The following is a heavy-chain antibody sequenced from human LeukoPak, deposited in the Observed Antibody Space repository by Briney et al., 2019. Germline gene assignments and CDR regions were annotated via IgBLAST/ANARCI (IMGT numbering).Heavy chain of an antibody. Sequence: SETLSLTCTVSGGSISSYYWSWIRQPPGEGLEWIGYIYYSGSTNYNPSLKSRVTISVDTSKNQFSLKLSSVTAADTAVYYCARGGNGYDYYAFDIWGQGTMVTVSS. D-gene: IGHD5-12*01. V-gene: IGHV4-59*01. J-gene: IGHJ3*02. CDR1: GGSISSYY. CDR2: IYYSGST. CDR3: ARGGNGYDYYAFDI.